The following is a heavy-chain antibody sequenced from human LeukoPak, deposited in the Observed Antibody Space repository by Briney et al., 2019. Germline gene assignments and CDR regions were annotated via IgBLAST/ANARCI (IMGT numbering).Heavy chain of an antibody. D-gene: IGHD2-2*01. CDR3: ARDPSRYCSSTSCQPKGDY. V-gene: IGHV3-48*04. J-gene: IGHJ4*02. CDR2: ISSSGSTI. Sequence: PGGSLRLSCAASGFTFSSYSMNWVRQAPGKGLEWVSYISSSGSTIYYADSVKGRFTISRDNAKNSLYLQMNSLRAEDTAVYYCARDPSRYCSSTSCQPKGDYWGQGTLVTVSS. CDR1: GFTFSSYS.